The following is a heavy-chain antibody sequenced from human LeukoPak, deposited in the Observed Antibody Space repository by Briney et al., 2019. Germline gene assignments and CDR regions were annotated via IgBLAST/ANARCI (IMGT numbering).Heavy chain of an antibody. D-gene: IGHD1-26*01. V-gene: IGHV4-4*03. CDR2: IYHSGST. CDR1: GGSISSSNW. CDR3: ASSPLRGSYYSADAFDI. J-gene: IGHJ3*02. Sequence: PETLSLTCAVSGGSISSSNWWSWVRRPPGKGLEWIGEIYHSGSTNYNPSLKSRVTISVDKSKNQFSLKLSSVTAADTAVYYCASSPLRGSYYSADAFDIWGQGTMVTVSS.